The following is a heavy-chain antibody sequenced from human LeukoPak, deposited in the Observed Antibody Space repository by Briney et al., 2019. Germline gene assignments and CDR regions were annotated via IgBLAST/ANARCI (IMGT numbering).Heavy chain of an antibody. CDR3: ARRSIRFDYYFDY. CDR1: GGSISSGSYY. Sequence: PSETLSLTCTVSGGSISSGSYYWSWIRQPAGKGLEWIGRIYTSGSTNYNPSLKSRVTISVDTSKNQFSLKLSSVTAADTAVYYCARRSIRFDYYFDYWGQGTLVTVSS. D-gene: IGHD2-2*01. J-gene: IGHJ4*02. V-gene: IGHV4-61*02. CDR2: IYTSGST.